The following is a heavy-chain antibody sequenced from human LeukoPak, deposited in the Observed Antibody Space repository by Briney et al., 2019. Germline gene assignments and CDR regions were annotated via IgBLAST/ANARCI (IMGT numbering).Heavy chain of an antibody. V-gene: IGHV4-34*01. Sequence: SETLSLTCAVYGESLSKYYWTWIRQSPGKGLEWIGEINHRGSTNLNPSLKSRVTLSVDTSKHQFSLKLTSMTAAYAAVYYCASSVGSTDYWGQGTLVTVSS. D-gene: IGHD1-26*01. CDR2: INHRGST. J-gene: IGHJ4*02. CDR1: GESLSKYY. CDR3: ASSVGSTDY.